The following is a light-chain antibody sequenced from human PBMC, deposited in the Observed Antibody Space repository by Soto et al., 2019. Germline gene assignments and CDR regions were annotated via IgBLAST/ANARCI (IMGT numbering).Light chain of an antibody. CDR3: QQYRDSLGT. V-gene: IGKV3-20*01. CDR2: GAS. Sequence: EIVLTQSPGTLSLSPGERETHSCRASQSVISTYLAWYQQKPGQAPRLLIYGASSRATGIPDRFSGSGSGTDFTLTISRLEPEDFAVYYCQQYRDSLGTFGQGTKVDIK. J-gene: IGKJ1*01. CDR1: QSVISTY.